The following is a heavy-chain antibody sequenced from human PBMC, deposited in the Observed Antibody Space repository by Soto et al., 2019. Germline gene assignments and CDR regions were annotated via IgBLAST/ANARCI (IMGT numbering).Heavy chain of an antibody. CDR2: IYYSGST. CDR1: GGSISSGDYY. V-gene: IGHV4-30-4*01. D-gene: IGHD6-19*01. CDR3: ARGSGWNWYFDL. J-gene: IGHJ2*01. Sequence: QVQLQESGPGLVKPSQTLSLTCTVSGGSISSGDYYWSWIRQPPGKGLEWIGYIYYSGSTYYNPSIKSRVTISVDTSTNQFSLKLSSVTAADTAVYYCARGSGWNWYFDLWGRGTLVTVSS.